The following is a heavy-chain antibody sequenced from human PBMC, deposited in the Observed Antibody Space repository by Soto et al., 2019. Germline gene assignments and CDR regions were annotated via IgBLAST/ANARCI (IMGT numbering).Heavy chain of an antibody. Sequence: SETLSLTCTVSGGSISSGGYYWSWIRQHPGKGLEWIGYIYYSGSTYYNPSLKSRVTISVDTSKNQFSLKLSSVTAADTAVYYCARAYYDFWSGPYEKYYYYYYMDVWGKGTTVTVSS. V-gene: IGHV4-31*03. CDR2: IYYSGST. D-gene: IGHD3-3*01. J-gene: IGHJ6*03. CDR3: ARAYYDFWSGPYEKYYYYYYMDV. CDR1: GGSISSGGYY.